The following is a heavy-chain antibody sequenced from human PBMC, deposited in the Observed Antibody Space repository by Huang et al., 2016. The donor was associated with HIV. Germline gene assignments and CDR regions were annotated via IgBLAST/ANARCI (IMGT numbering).Heavy chain of an antibody. Sequence: EVELVQSGTEVTKPGESLKISCKGSGYIFTTSWIGWVRQMPGKGLEGIRIISPGDTDTKDSPSFQGQVPMSVDKFINTAGLNWSSLKASATAMYYCARLAGGTRSYYFDLWGQGALVTVSS. J-gene: IGHJ4*02. CDR2: ISPGDTDT. V-gene: IGHV5-51*03. CDR3: ARLAGGTRSYYFDL. D-gene: IGHD3-10*01. CDR1: GYIFTTSW.